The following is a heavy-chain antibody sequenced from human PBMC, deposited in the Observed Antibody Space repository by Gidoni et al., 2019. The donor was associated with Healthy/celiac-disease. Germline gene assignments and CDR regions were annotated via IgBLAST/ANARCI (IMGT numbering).Heavy chain of an antibody. CDR3: TTGWNAKEALPGYYYYGMDV. CDR1: GFTFSNAW. Sequence: EVQLVESGGGLVKPGGSLRLSCAASGFTFSNAWLSWVRQAPGKGLEWVGRIKSKTDGGTTDYAAPVKGRFTISRDDSKNTLYLQMNSLKTEDTAVYYCTTGWNAKEALPGYYYYGMDVWGQGTTVTVSS. CDR2: IKSKTDGGTT. V-gene: IGHV3-15*01. D-gene: IGHD1-1*01. J-gene: IGHJ6*02.